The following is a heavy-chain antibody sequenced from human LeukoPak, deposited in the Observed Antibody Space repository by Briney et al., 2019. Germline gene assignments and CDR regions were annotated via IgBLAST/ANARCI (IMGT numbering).Heavy chain of an antibody. J-gene: IGHJ4*02. V-gene: IGHV3-11*04. D-gene: IGHD6-19*01. CDR1: GFTFSDYY. CDR2: ISSSGSTI. CDR3: AGGRQWLAFDY. Sequence: GGSLRLSCAASGFTFSDYYMSWIRQAPGKGLEWVSYISSSGSTIYYADSVKGRFTISRDNVKNSLYLQMNSLRAEDTAVYYCAGGRQWLAFDYWGQGTLVTVSS.